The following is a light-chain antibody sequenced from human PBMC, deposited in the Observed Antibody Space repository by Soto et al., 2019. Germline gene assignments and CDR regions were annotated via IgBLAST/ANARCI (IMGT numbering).Light chain of an antibody. V-gene: IGKV1-5*03. CDR1: QSISSW. Sequence: DTQMTQSPSTLSASVGDRVTITCRASQSISSWLAWYQQKPGKAPKLLIYKASTLHSGVPSSFSGRGSGTEFTLTISSLQPDDFAPYYCQQYDNYPLTFGEGTKVEIK. CDR2: KAS. J-gene: IGKJ4*01. CDR3: QQYDNYPLT.